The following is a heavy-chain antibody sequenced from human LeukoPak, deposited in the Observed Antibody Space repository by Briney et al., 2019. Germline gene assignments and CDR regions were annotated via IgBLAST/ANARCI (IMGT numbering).Heavy chain of an antibody. D-gene: IGHD1-7*01. CDR3: AARRGELPYYFDF. J-gene: IGHJ4*02. Sequence: SAKVSCKASANTFTRDGLSGRRQAPGQGHERIGWISHKGKTQYAQKFQGRVTMTKDTSTSTAYMELRSLRSDDTAVYYCAARRGELPYYFDFWGQGTLVAVSS. CDR1: ANTFTRDG. CDR2: ISHKGKT. V-gene: IGHV1-18*01.